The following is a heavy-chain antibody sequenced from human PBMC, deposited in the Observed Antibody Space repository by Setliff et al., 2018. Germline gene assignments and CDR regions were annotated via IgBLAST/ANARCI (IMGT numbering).Heavy chain of an antibody. D-gene: IGHD2-8*01. Sequence: SVKVSCKASGGTFSSYAISWVRQAPGQGLEWMGGIIPILGIANYAQKFQGRVTITADKSTSTAYMELSSLRSEDTAVYYCAIDSLPRCCTNGVCYEEFDYWGQGTLVTVSS. CDR1: GGTFSSYA. V-gene: IGHV1-69*10. CDR2: IIPILGIA. CDR3: AIDSLPRCCTNGVCYEEFDY. J-gene: IGHJ4*02.